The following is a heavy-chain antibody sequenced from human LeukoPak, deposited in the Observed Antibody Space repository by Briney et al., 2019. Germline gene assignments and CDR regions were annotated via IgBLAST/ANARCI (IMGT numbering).Heavy chain of an antibody. V-gene: IGHV1-69*05. CDR1: GYTFTSYD. J-gene: IGHJ4*02. CDR2: IILIFGTA. CDR3: ARVASPLGMSRFDY. D-gene: IGHD7-27*01. Sequence: ASVKVSCKASGYTFTSYDISWVRQAPGQGLEWMGGIILIFGTANYAQKFQGRVTITTDESTSTAYMELSSLRSEDTAVYYCARVASPLGMSRFDYWGQGTLVTVSS.